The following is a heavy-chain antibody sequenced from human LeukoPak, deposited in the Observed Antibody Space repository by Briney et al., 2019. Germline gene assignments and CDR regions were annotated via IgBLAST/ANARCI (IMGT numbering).Heavy chain of an antibody. V-gene: IGHV3-23*01. Sequence: GGSLRLSCAASGFTFSSYAMSWVRQAPGKGLEWVSAISGSGGSTYYADSVKGRFTISRDNSKNTLYLQMNSLRAEDTAAYYCAKGPTKGYCSSTSCYIVDWFDPWGQGTLVTVSS. CDR3: AKGPTKGYCSSTSCYIVDWFDP. CDR2: ISGSGGST. D-gene: IGHD2-2*02. J-gene: IGHJ5*02. CDR1: GFTFSSYA.